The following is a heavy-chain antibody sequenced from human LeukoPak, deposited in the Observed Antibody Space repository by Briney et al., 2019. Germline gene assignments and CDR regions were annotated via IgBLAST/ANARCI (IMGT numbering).Heavy chain of an antibody. CDR2: IKQDGSEK. J-gene: IGHJ4*02. CDR1: GFTSSGYW. V-gene: IGHV3-7*01. Sequence: GGSLRLSCAASGFTSSGYWMSWVRQAPGKGLEWVANIKQDGSEKNYVDSVKGRFTISRDNAKNSLYLQMNSLRAEDTAVYYCAANSYFDYWGQGTLVTVSS. D-gene: IGHD4-23*01. CDR3: AANSYFDY.